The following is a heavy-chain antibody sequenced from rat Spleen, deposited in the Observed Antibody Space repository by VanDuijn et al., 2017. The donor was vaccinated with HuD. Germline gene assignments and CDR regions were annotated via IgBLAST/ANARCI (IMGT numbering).Heavy chain of an antibody. V-gene: IGHV5-20*01. CDR3: TTWFAY. Sequence: EVQLVESGGGLVQPGRSLKLSCAASGFTFSDYHMAWGRQAPTKGLEWVASISHDGGSTYYRDSVKGRFTISRDIAKSSLYLQMDSLRSEDTATYYCTTWFAYWGQGTLVTVSS. CDR1: GFTFSDYH. CDR2: ISHDGGST. J-gene: IGHJ3*01.